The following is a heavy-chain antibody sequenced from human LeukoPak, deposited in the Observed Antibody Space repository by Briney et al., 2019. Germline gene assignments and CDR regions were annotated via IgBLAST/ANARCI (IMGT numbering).Heavy chain of an antibody. CDR1: GFTFSSYW. CDR3: AELGITMIGGV. Sequence: GGSLRLSCAASGFTFSSYWMHWVRQAPGKGLVWVSRINSDGSSTSYADSVKGRFTISRDNAKNSLYLQMNSLRAEDTAVYYCAELGITMIGGVWGKGTTVTVSS. J-gene: IGHJ6*04. V-gene: IGHV3-74*01. CDR2: INSDGSST. D-gene: IGHD3-10*02.